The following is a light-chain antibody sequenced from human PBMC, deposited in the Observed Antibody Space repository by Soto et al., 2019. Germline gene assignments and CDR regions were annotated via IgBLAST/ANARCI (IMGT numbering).Light chain of an antibody. CDR3: QQSHGTPIT. J-gene: IGKJ5*01. V-gene: IGKV1-39*01. CDR1: QSISGF. CDR2: DAS. Sequence: DIPMTQSPSSLSASVGDRVTLTCRASQSISGFLNWYHQKPGKAPKLLIYDASSLQSGVPPRFSGSGSGTDFTLTISSLQPEDFATYYCQQSHGTPITFGQGTRLDIK.